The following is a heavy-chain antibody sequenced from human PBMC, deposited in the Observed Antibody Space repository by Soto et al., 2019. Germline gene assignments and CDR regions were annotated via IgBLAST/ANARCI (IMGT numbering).Heavy chain of an antibody. CDR3: AKGGSSSWLRDGLHI. Sequence: EVQLVESGGGIVEPGRSLRLSCAASGFSFDNFAMHWVRQAPGKGLVWVSSISSNSGNIGYADSVKGRFTISRDNAKNSLYLEMNSVRVEDTALYYCAKGGSSSWLRDGLHIWGQGTMVTASS. CDR1: GFSFDNFA. J-gene: IGHJ3*02. D-gene: IGHD6-19*01. V-gene: IGHV3-9*01. CDR2: ISSNSGNI.